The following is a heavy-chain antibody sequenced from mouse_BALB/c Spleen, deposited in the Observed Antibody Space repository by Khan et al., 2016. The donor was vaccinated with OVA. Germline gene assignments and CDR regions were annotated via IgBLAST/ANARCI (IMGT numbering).Heavy chain of an antibody. D-gene: IGHD4-1*01. CDR3: ARLGPGFTY. CDR1: GYSITSDYA. V-gene: IGHV3-2*02. Sequence: EVQLQESGPGLVKPSQSLSLTCTVTGYSITSDYAWNWIRQFPGNKLEWMGYISYSGSTSYNPSLKSRISITRDTSKNQFFLQLNSVTTEDTATYYCARLGPGFTYWGRGTLVTVSA. CDR2: ISYSGST. J-gene: IGHJ3*01.